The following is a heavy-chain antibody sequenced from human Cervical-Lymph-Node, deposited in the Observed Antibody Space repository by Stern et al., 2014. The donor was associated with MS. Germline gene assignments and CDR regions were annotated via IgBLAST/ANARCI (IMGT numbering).Heavy chain of an antibody. CDR2: IYPGDSET. CDR1: GYKFSIYW. J-gene: IGHJ4*02. D-gene: IGHD1-14*01. V-gene: IGHV5-51*01. Sequence: DVQLVESGAELIRPGESLTISCKGSGYKFSIYWIAWVRQMPGKGLEWLWIIYPGDSETRYSPSFQGQVTISADKSTRTAYLQWSSLNASDTAMYFCARQTTAWASDVWGQGTLVTVSS. CDR3: ARQTTAWASDV.